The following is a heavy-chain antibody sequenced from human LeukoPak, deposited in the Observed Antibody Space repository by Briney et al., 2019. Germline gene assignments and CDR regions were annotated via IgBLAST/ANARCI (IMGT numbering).Heavy chain of an antibody. D-gene: IGHD3-9*01. Sequence: PSETLSLTCAVYGGSFSGYYWSWIRQPPGKGLEWIGEINHSGSTNCNPSLKSRVTISVDTSKNQFSLKLSSVTAADTAVYYCARGRRAVYDKTNGMDVWGQGTTVTVSS. V-gene: IGHV4-34*01. J-gene: IGHJ6*02. CDR3: ARGRRAVYDKTNGMDV. CDR2: INHSGST. CDR1: GGSFSGYY.